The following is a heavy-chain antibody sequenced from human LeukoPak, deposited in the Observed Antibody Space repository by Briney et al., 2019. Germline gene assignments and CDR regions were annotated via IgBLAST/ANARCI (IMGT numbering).Heavy chain of an antibody. J-gene: IGHJ3*02. CDR1: GFTFISYW. D-gene: IGHD2-21*02. CDR3: ARTATDAFDI. Sequence: PGGSLRLSCAASGFTFISYWMHWVRQAAGKGLVWVSRINADGSSTSYAASVKGRFTISRDNAKNTLYLQMNSLRAEDTAVYYCARTATDAFDIWGQGTMVTVSP. CDR2: INADGSST. V-gene: IGHV3-74*01.